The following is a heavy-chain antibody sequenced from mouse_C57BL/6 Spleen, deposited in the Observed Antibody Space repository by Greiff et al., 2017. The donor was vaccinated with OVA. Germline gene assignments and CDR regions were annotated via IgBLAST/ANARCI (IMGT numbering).Heavy chain of an antibody. CDR1: GYTFTSYW. CDR3: ARGDYGSSFDY. Sequence: QVQLKQPGAELVKPGASVKLSCKASGYTFTSYWMQWVKQRPGQGLEWIGEIDPSDSYTNYNQKFKGKATLTVDTSSSTASRQLSSLTSEDAAVDYCARGDYGSSFDYWGQGTTRTVAS. V-gene: IGHV1-50*01. D-gene: IGHD1-1*01. CDR2: IDPSDSYT. J-gene: IGHJ2*01.